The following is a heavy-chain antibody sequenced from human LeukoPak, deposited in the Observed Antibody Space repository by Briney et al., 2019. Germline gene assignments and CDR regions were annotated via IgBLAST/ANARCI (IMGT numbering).Heavy chain of an antibody. CDR1: GFTFSNYW. CDR2: INGDSSTT. CDR3: VRLKGGY. J-gene: IGHJ4*02. V-gene: IGHV3-74*01. D-gene: IGHD1-26*01. Sequence: PGGSLRLSCAASGFTFSNYWIHWVRQAPGKRLVWVSRINGDSSTTAYADSVKGRFTISRDNAKNTAYLQINSLRAEDTAVYYCVRLKGGYWGQGTLVTVSS.